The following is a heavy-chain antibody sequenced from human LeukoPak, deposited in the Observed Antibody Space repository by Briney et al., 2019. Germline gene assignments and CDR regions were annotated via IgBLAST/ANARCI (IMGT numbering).Heavy chain of an antibody. Sequence: GGSLRLSCAASGFTFSSYSMNWVRQAPGKGLEWVANIRRDGGERYYVDSVTGRFIISRDNAKNSLYLQMNSLRAEDTAIYYCARGTSGWPGVDYWGQGTLVIVSS. J-gene: IGHJ4*02. D-gene: IGHD6-19*01. CDR1: GFTFSSYS. V-gene: IGHV3-7*03. CDR3: ARGTSGWPGVDY. CDR2: IRRDGGER.